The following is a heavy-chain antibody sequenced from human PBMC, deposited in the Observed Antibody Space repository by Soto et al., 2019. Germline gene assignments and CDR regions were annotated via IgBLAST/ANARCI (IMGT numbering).Heavy chain of an antibody. V-gene: IGHV4-34*01. CDR2: IDHGGSA. J-gene: IGHJ6*03. CDR3: ARNVPGADYYYMDV. Sequence: QVQLQQWGAGLLEPSETLFLTCAVYGGSLNGYYWSWIRQAPGKGLEWIGEIDHGGSANYNPSLKSRASMSVDSAKSQLSLTLTSVTAADTAVYYCARNVPGADYYYMDVWGEGTTVTVSS. D-gene: IGHD3-10*02. CDR1: GGSLNGYY.